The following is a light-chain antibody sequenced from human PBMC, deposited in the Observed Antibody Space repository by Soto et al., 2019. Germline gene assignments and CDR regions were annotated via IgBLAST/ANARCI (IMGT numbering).Light chain of an antibody. CDR2: DVS. Sequence: PRSVSAYPEQSFTISCTGTSRDGGGYNYVSWYQQHPGKAPKLMIYDVSKRPSGVPDRFSGSKYGNTASLTISGLQAEDQDDYYCCSYAATYVFGTGTKVTVL. CDR3: CSYAATYV. V-gene: IGLV2-11*01. CDR1: SRDGGGYNY. J-gene: IGLJ1*01.